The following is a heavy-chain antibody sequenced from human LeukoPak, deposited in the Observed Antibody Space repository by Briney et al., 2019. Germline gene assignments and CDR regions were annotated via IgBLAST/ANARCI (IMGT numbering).Heavy chain of an antibody. CDR3: ARALYYYDSSAHTRGAFDI. CDR2: ISYDGSNK. Sequence: GGSLRLSCAASGFTFSSYAMHWVRQAPGKGLEWVAVISYDGSNKYYADSVKGRFTISRDNSKNTLYLQMNSLRAEDTAVYSCARALYYYDSSAHTRGAFDIWGQGTMVTVSS. V-gene: IGHV3-30-3*01. CDR1: GFTFSSYA. J-gene: IGHJ3*02. D-gene: IGHD3-22*01.